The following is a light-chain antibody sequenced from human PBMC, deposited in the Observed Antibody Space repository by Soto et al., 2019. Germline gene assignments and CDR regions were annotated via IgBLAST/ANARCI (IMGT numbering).Light chain of an antibody. Sequence: EIVLTQSPGTLSLSPGERATLSCRASQSVGNNYLAWYQQKPGQAPRFLIYDASSRATAIPDRFSGSGSGTDFHLTISRLEPEDFAVYYCQQYGSTPLTFGGGTKVEIK. CDR1: QSVGNNY. CDR3: QQYGSTPLT. CDR2: DAS. V-gene: IGKV3-20*01. J-gene: IGKJ4*01.